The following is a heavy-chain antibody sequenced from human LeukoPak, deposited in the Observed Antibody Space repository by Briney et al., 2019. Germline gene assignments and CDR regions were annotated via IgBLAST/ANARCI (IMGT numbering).Heavy chain of an antibody. Sequence: PGGSLRLSCAASGFTFSGSAMHWVRQASGKGLEWVGRIRSKANSYAAAYAASVKGRFTISRDDSKNTAYLQMNSLKTEDTAVYYCTIIYYYDSSGYISDAFDIWGQGTMVTVSS. J-gene: IGHJ3*02. V-gene: IGHV3-73*01. CDR1: GFTFSGSA. CDR3: TIIYYYDSSGYISDAFDI. D-gene: IGHD3-22*01. CDR2: IRSKANSYAA.